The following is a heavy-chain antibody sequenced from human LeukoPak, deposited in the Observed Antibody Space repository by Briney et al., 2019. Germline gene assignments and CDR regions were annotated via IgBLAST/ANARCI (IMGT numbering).Heavy chain of an antibody. V-gene: IGHV1-8*01. J-gene: IGHJ4*02. CDR1: GYTFTSYD. D-gene: IGHD2-2*01. CDR3: ARGRSYQLPMLLAY. CDR2: MNPSSGNT. Sequence: ASVKVSCKASGYTFTSYDINWVRQATGQGLEWMGWMNPSSGNTGYAQKFQGRVTMTRNTSISTAYMELSSLRSEDTAVYYCARGRSYQLPMLLAYWGQGTLVTVSS.